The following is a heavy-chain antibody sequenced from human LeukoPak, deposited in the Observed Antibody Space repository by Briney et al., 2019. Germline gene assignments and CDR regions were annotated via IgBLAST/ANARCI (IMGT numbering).Heavy chain of an antibody. CDR1: GGSISTSNYY. Sequence: SETLSLTCTVSGGSISTSNYYWGWIRQPPGKGLEWIGNIFYSGSTYYSPSLKSRVTISLDTSRDQFSLKLNSVTAADTAVYYCARRAYSYGYDYWGQGTLVTISS. CDR3: ARRAYSYGYDY. CDR2: IFYSGST. V-gene: IGHV4-39*07. J-gene: IGHJ4*02. D-gene: IGHD5-18*01.